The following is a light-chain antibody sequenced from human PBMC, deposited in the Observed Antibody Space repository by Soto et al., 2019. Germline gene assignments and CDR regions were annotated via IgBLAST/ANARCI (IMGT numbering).Light chain of an antibody. CDR2: KNN. CDR1: SSNIGTNF. CDR3: AAWDDSLSAWL. Sequence: QSVLTQPPSASGAPGQRVTITCSGSSSNIGTNFVYWYQQLPGTAPKLLIYKNNQWPSGVPDRFSGSKSGTSASLAVTGLRSEDEADYFCAAWDDSLSAWLFGGGTQLTVL. J-gene: IGLJ3*02. V-gene: IGLV1-47*01.